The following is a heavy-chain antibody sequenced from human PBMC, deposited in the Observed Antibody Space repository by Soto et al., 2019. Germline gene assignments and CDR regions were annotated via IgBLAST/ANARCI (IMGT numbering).Heavy chain of an antibody. CDR1: GFTFSSYA. Sequence: GGSLRLSCAASGFTFSSYAMSWVRQAPGKGLEWVSAISGSGGSTYYADSVKGRFTISRDNSKNTLYLQMNSLRAEDTAVYYCAFPGGSNGDFRRGIFDYWGQGTLVTVSS. D-gene: IGHD4-17*01. J-gene: IGHJ4*02. CDR2: ISGSGGST. CDR3: AFPGGSNGDFRRGIFDY. V-gene: IGHV3-23*01.